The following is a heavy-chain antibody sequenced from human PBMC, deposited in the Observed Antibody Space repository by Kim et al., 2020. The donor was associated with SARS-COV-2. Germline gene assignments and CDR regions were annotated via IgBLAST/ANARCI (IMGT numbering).Heavy chain of an antibody. CDR3: ARNIGITMIVVVTGWFDP. Sequence: SETLSLTCTVSGGSISSGGYYWSWIRQHPGKGLEWIGYIYYSGSTYYNPSLKSRVTISVDTSKNQFSLKLSSVTAADTAVYYCARNIGITMIVVVTGWFDPWGQGILVTVSS. V-gene: IGHV4-31*03. CDR2: IYYSGST. D-gene: IGHD3-22*01. CDR1: GGSISSGGYY. J-gene: IGHJ5*02.